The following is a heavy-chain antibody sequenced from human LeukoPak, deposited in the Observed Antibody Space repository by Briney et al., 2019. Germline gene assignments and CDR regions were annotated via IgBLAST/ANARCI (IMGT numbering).Heavy chain of an antibody. D-gene: IGHD6-6*01. Sequence: GGSLRLSCAASRFTFSSYGMHWVRQAPRKGLEWVAVIWYDGSNKYYADSVKGRFTISRDNSKNTLYLQMNSLRAEDTAVYYCARDDSSSSCFDPWGQGTLVTVSS. CDR2: IWYDGSNK. CDR3: ARDDSSSSCFDP. CDR1: RFTFSSYG. J-gene: IGHJ5*02. V-gene: IGHV3-33*01.